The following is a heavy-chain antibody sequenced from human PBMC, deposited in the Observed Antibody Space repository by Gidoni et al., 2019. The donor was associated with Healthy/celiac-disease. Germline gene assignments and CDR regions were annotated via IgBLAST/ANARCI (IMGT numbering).Heavy chain of an antibody. Sequence: QVQLVESGGGLVQPGRSLRLSCAASGSTFCSYARHWVRQAPGKGLEWVAVRSYDGSNKYYADSVKGRFTISRDNSKKTLYLQMNSLRAEDTAVYYCARDGAITGTTLYYYGMDVWGQGTTVTVSS. D-gene: IGHD1-7*01. CDR2: RSYDGSNK. CDR1: GSTFCSYA. CDR3: ARDGAITGTTLYYYGMDV. V-gene: IGHV3-30-3*01. J-gene: IGHJ6*02.